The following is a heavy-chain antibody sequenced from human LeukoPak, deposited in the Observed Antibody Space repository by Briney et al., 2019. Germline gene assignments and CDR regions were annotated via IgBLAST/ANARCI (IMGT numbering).Heavy chain of an antibody. CDR2: IYSSGST. D-gene: IGHD3-3*01. CDR1: GGSISSGSYY. J-gene: IGHJ5*02. Sequence: SETLSLTCTVSGGSISSGSYYWSWIRQSAGKGLEWIGRIYSSGSTNYNPSLKSRVTISRDTSKNQLSLNLSSVTAADTAVYYCAKDWSIFGARDWFDPWGQGTLVTVSS. CDR3: AKDWSIFGARDWFDP. V-gene: IGHV4-61*02.